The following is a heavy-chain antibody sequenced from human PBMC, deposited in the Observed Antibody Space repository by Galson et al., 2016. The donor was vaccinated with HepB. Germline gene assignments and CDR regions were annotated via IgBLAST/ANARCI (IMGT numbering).Heavy chain of an antibody. J-gene: IGHJ4*02. V-gene: IGHV3-30*03. CDR2: ISYDGSNK. CDR3: ARASNWNTDPWGY. D-gene: IGHD1/OR15-1a*01. CDR1: GFTFTTHG. Sequence: SLRLSCAASGFTFTTHGMHWVRQDPGTGLEWVAVISYDGSNKYYADSVKARFPISRDNSKNTLYLQMNSLRTDDTDMYYCARASNWNTDPWGYWGQGTLVTVSS.